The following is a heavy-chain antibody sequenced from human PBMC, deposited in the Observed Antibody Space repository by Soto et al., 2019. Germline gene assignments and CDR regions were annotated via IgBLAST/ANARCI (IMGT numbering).Heavy chain of an antibody. J-gene: IGHJ4*02. D-gene: IGHD3-9*01. V-gene: IGHV3-21*01. CDR3: ATNILTGYYPFDY. Sequence: EVPLVESGGGLVKPGGSLRLSCAASGFTFSSYSMNWVRQAPGKGLEWVSSISSSSSYIYYADSVKGRFTISRDNAKNSLYLQMNSLRAEDTAVYYCATNILTGYYPFDYWGQGTLVTVSS. CDR2: ISSSSSYI. CDR1: GFTFSSYS.